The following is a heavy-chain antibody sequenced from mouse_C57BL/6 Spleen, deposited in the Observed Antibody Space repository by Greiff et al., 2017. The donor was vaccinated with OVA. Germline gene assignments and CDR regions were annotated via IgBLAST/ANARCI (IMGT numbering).Heavy chain of an antibody. V-gene: IGHV5-4*01. Sequence: EVQLQESGGGLVKPGGSLKLSCAASGFTFSSYAMSWVRQTPEKRLEWVATISDGGSYTYYPDNVKGRFTISRDNAKNNLYLQMSHLKSEDTAMYYCARETELGLYAMDYWGQGTSVTVSS. J-gene: IGHJ4*01. CDR1: GFTFSSYA. CDR3: ARETELGLYAMDY. D-gene: IGHD4-1*01. CDR2: ISDGGSYT.